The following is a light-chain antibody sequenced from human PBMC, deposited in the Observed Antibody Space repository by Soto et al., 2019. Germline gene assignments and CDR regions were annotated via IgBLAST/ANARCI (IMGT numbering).Light chain of an antibody. CDR1: SSDVGSYNL. J-gene: IGLJ1*01. CDR2: EGS. V-gene: IGLV2-23*01. Sequence: QSVLAHPASLSGSPGQSITISCTGTSSDVGSYNLVSWYQQHPGKAPKLMIYEGSKRPSGVSNRFSGSKSGNTASLTISGLQAEDEADYYCCSYAGSSTYVFGTGTKVTFL. CDR3: CSYAGSSTYV.